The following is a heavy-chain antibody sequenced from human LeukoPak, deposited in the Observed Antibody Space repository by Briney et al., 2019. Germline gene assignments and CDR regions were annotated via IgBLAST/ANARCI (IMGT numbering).Heavy chain of an antibody. V-gene: IGHV7-4-1*02. J-gene: IGHJ4*02. Sequence: ASVKVSCKASGYTFTSYAMNWVRQAPGQGLEWMGWINTNTGNPTYAQGFTGRFVFSLDTSVSTAYLQISSLKAEDTAVYYCARAGPEPYYDFWSGYYYFDYWGQGTLVTVSS. CDR3: ARAGPEPYYDFWSGYYYFDY. CDR1: GYTFTSYA. D-gene: IGHD3-3*01. CDR2: INTNTGNP.